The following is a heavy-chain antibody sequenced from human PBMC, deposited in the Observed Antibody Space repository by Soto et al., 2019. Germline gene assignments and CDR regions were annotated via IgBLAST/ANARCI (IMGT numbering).Heavy chain of an antibody. Sequence: SETLSLTCTVSGGSISNYYWGWIRQPPGKGLEWIGSIYYSGSTYYNPSLKSRVTISVDTSKNQFSLKLSSVTAADPAVYYCAKGGSGSYSNAFDIWGQGTMVTVSS. D-gene: IGHD3-10*01. J-gene: IGHJ3*02. CDR1: GGSISNYY. CDR2: IYYSGST. CDR3: AKGGSGSYSNAFDI. V-gene: IGHV4-39*01.